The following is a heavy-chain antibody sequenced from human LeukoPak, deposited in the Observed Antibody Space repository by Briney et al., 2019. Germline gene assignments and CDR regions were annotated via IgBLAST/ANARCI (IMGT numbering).Heavy chain of an antibody. J-gene: IGHJ6*03. Sequence: SETLSLTCTVSGGYISSYYWSWIRQPPGKGLEWIGYIYYSGSTNYNPSLKSRVTISVDTSKNQFSLKLSSVTAADTAVYYCARVGIAARPGYMDVWGKGTTVTVSS. CDR3: ARVGIAARPGYMDV. CDR2: IYYSGST. D-gene: IGHD6-6*01. CDR1: GGYISSYY. V-gene: IGHV4-59*01.